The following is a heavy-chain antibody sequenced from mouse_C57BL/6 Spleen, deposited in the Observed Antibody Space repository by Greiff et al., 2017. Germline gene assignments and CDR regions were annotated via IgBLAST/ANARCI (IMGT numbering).Heavy chain of an antibody. CDR3: AREGIYDGRSYYFDY. CDR2: ISYDGSN. D-gene: IGHD2-3*01. V-gene: IGHV3-6*01. J-gene: IGHJ2*01. CDR1: GYSITSGYY. Sequence: EVQLVESGPGLVKPSQSLSLTCSVTGYSITSGYYWNWIRQFPGNKLEWMGYISYDGSNNYNPSLKNRISITRDTSKNQFFLKLNSVTTEDTATYYCAREGIYDGRSYYFDYWGQGTTLTVSS.